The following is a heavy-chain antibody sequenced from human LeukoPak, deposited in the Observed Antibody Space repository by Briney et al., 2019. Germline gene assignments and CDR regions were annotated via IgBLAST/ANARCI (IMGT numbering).Heavy chain of an antibody. CDR2: IYHSGNT. V-gene: IGHV4-38-2*02. CDR3: GRVGAAHPSDYGGYYYFDY. CDR1: GYSISSGYY. J-gene: IGHJ4*02. D-gene: IGHD4-23*01. Sequence: SETLSLTCSVSGYSISSGYYWGWIRQPPGKGLEWIGSIYHSGNTLYNPSLKSRVTISVDTSKNQFSLKLRSVTAADTAVYYCGRVGAAHPSDYGGYYYFDYWGQGKLVTVSS.